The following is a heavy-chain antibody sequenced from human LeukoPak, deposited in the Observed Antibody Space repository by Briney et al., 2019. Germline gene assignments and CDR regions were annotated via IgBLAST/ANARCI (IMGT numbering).Heavy chain of an antibody. CDR2: ISGSGGST. Sequence: PGGSLRLSCAASGFTFSSYAMSWVRQAPGKGLEWVSAISGSGGSTYYADSVKGRFTISRDNAKNSLYLQMNSLRAEDTAVYYCARVPQDYPDYWGQGTLVTVSS. CDR3: ARVPQDYPDY. J-gene: IGHJ4*02. CDR1: GFTFSSYA. V-gene: IGHV3-23*01.